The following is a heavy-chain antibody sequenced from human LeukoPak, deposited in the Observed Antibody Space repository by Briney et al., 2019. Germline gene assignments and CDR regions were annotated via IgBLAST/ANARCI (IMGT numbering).Heavy chain of an antibody. CDR1: GYTFTGYY. D-gene: IGHD2-2*01. CDR2: INPNSGGT. J-gene: IGHJ4*02. Sequence: GASVKVSCKASGYTFTGYYMHWVRQAPGQGLEWMGWINPNSGGTNYAQKFQGRVTMTRDTSTSTVYMELSSLRSEDTAVYYCARALIVVVPAPLGYWGQGTLVTVSS. V-gene: IGHV1-2*02. CDR3: ARALIVVVPAPLGY.